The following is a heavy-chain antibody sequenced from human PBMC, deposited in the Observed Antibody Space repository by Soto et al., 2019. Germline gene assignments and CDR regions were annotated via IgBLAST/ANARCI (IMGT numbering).Heavy chain of an antibody. J-gene: IGHJ4*02. Sequence: SETLSLTCTVSGGSISSYYWSWIRQPPGKGLEWIGYIYYSVSTNYNPSLKSRVTISVDTSKNQFSLKLSSVTAADTAVYYCARHGLGSVALFDYWGQGTLVTVSS. CDR2: IYYSVST. V-gene: IGHV4-59*08. CDR3: ARHGLGSVALFDY. D-gene: IGHD6-19*01. CDR1: GGSISSYY.